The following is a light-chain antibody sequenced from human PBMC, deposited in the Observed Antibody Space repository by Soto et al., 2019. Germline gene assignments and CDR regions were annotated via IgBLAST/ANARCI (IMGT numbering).Light chain of an antibody. CDR1: QGIGNY. J-gene: IGKJ5*01. Sequence: DIQMTQSPSSLSASVGDRVTITCRASQGIGNYLAWYHQKPGKAPKLLIFGASRLQSGVPSRFSGSGSGTEFTLTISSLQSEDFAIYYCKQYYTWPPRLTFGQGTRLEIK. CDR3: KQYYTWPPRLT. CDR2: GAS. V-gene: IGKV1-NL1*01.